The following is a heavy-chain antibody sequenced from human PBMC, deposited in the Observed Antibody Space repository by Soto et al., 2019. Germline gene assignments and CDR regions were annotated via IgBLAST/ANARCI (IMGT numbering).Heavy chain of an antibody. CDR1: GFTFSSYG. CDR2: ISYDGSNR. CDR3: ARGASYVEYYYNYGMVF. D-gene: IGHD3-16*01. Sequence: QSGGSLRLSCAASGFTFSSYGMYWVRQAPGKGLEWVAIISYDGSNRYHADSVKGRFTITRDNSKNTLFLQMNSLRAEDTAVYYCARGASYVEYYYNYGMVFWGQGTPVYV. V-gene: IGHV3-30*03. J-gene: IGHJ6*02.